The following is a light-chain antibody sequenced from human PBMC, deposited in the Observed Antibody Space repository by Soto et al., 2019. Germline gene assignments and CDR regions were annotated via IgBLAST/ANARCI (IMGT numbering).Light chain of an antibody. CDR3: TSYTRSSTYV. CDR2: EVT. CDR1: SSDVGAYNY. J-gene: IGLJ1*01. V-gene: IGLV2-14*01. Sequence: QSALTQPASVSASPGQSITISCTETSSDVGAYNYVSWYQQHPGKAPKLMIYEVTNRPSGVSNRFSGSKSGNTASLTISGLQAEDEADYYCTSYTRSSTYVFGTGTKVTVL.